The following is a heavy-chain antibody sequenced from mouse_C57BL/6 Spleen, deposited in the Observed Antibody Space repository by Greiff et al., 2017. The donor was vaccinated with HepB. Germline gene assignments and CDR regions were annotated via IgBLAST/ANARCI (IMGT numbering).Heavy chain of an antibody. CDR3: TRRGYYYGSSYWYFYV. Sequence: VQLQQSGAELVRPGASVTLSCKASGYTFTDYEMHWVKQTPVHGLEWIGAIDPETGGTAYNQKFKGKAILTAYKSSSTAYMELRSLTSEAASVYYGTRRGYYYGSSYWYFYVWGTGTTVTVAS. D-gene: IGHD1-1*01. CDR1: GYTFTDYE. CDR2: IDPETGGT. J-gene: IGHJ1*03. V-gene: IGHV1-15*01.